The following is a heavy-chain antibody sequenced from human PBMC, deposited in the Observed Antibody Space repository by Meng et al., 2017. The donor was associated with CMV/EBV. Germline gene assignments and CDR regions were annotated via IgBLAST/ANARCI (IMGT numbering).Heavy chain of an antibody. V-gene: IGHV4-34*01. CDR1: GGSFSGYY. CDR3: ARGEQLAGAFDI. D-gene: IGHD6-6*01. Sequence: SETLSLTCAVYGGSFSGYYWSWIRQPPGKGLEWIGEINHSGSTNYNPSLKSRVTMTRDTSTSTVYMELSSLRSEDTAVYYCARGEQLAGAFDIWGQGTMVTVSS. J-gene: IGHJ3*02. CDR2: INHSGST.